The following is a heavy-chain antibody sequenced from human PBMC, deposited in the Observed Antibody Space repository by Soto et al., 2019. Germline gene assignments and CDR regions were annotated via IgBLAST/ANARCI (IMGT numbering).Heavy chain of an antibody. Sequence: SETLSLTCTVSGGSVSSSSYYWGWVRQPPGKGLEWIGSVYYSGSTYYNPSLESRVTISVDKSKNQFSLKLMSLSAADTAVYYCGRPERLVSRANGFDYWGQGALVTVSS. CDR3: GRPERLVSRANGFDY. CDR1: GGSVSSSSYY. CDR2: VYYSGST. V-gene: IGHV4-39*01. J-gene: IGHJ4*02. D-gene: IGHD3-9*01.